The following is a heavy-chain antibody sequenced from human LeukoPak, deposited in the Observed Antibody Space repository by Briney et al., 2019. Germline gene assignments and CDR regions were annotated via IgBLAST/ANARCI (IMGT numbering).Heavy chain of an antibody. J-gene: IGHJ4*02. CDR2: ISGDGGST. CDR1: GFTFDDYA. D-gene: IGHD1-1*01. CDR3: AQPTLARPFDWNPSYYFDY. Sequence: GGSLRLSCAASGFTFDDYAMHWGRRALGKGLEGVFLISGDGGSTYYADSVKGRFTISRENRKNSPYVQMNSLRTEDTALYYCAQPTLARPFDWNPSYYFDYWGQGTLVTVSS. V-gene: IGHV3-43*02.